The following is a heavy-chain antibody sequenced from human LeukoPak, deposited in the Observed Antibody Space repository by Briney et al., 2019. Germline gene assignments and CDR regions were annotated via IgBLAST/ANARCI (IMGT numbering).Heavy chain of an antibody. CDR3: AIQSYGT. CDR1: GFDFSSYS. D-gene: IGHD5-18*01. J-gene: IGHJ4*02. V-gene: IGHV3-21*01. CDR2: ISPWSDYI. Sequence: GGSLRLSCAASGFDFSSYSMNWVRQAPGKGLEWVSAISPWSDYIYYVDSVKGRFTISRDNSKNTLYLQMNSLRVEDTAMYHCAIQSYGTWGQGTLVTVSS.